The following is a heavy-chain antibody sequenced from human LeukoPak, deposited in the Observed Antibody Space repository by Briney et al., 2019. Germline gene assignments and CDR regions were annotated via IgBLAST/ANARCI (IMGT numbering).Heavy chain of an antibody. CDR2: IYYSGST. CDR3: ARSHPLSRHNWGSHWYFDL. D-gene: IGHD7-27*01. J-gene: IGHJ2*01. Sequence: SETLSLTCTVSGGSISSYYWSWIRQPPGKGLEWIGYIYYSGSTNYNPSLKSRVTISVDTSKNQFSLKLSSVTAADTAVYYCARSHPLSRHNWGSHWYFDLWGRGTLVTVSS. V-gene: IGHV4-59*01. CDR1: GGSISSYY.